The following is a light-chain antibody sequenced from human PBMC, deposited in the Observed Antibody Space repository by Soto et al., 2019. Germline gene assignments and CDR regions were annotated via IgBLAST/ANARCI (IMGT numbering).Light chain of an antibody. CDR2: GAS. J-gene: IGKJ4*01. CDR3: QQYGSSPGLT. CDR1: QSVSSSY. V-gene: IGKV3-20*01. Sequence: EIVLTQSPGTLSLSPGERATLSCRASQSVSSSYLAWYQQKPGQAPRLLIYGASSRATGIPDRFSDSGSGTDFTLTISRLEPEDFAVYYCQQYGSSPGLTFGGGTKVEIK.